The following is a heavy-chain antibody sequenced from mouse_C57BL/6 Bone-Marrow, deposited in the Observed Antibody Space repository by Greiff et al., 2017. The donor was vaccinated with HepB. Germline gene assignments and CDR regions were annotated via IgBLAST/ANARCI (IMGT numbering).Heavy chain of an antibody. V-gene: IGHV5-9-1*02. CDR3: TRDCYGSSSYFDY. Sequence: EVKLVESGEGLVKPGGSLKLSCAASGFTFSSYAMSWVRQTPEKRLEWVAYISSGGDYIYYADTVKGRFTISRDNARNTLYLQMSSLKSEDTAMYYCTRDCYGSSSYFDYWGQGTTLTVSS. D-gene: IGHD1-1*01. J-gene: IGHJ2*01. CDR2: ISSGGDYI. CDR1: GFTFSSYA.